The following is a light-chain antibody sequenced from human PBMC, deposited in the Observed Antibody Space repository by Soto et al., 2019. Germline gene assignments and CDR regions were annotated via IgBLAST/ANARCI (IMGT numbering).Light chain of an antibody. CDR3: LQHGSYPRT. CDR1: QSISSW. V-gene: IGKV1-5*01. Sequence: QSPSTLSASVGDRVTITCRASQSISSWLAWYQQKPGKAPKRLIYDASKLQNGVPSRFSGSGSGTEFTLTISSLQPEDIATYYCLQHGSYPRTFGQGTKVDIK. CDR2: DAS. J-gene: IGKJ1*01.